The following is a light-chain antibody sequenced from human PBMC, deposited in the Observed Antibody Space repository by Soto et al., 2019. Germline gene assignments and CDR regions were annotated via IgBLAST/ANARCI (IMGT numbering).Light chain of an antibody. V-gene: IGKV3-15*01. CDR3: QHYSNWPQWT. Sequence: EIVMTQSPATLSVSPGERATLSCRASQSVSRNLAWYQQKPGQPPRLLIYGASTRATGIPGRFSGSGSGTDFTLTISSLQSEDFAVYYCQHYSNWPQWTFGQGTKVEIK. J-gene: IGKJ1*01. CDR2: GAS. CDR1: QSVSRN.